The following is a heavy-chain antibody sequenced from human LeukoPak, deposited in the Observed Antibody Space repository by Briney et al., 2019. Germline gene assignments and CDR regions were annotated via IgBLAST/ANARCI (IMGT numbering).Heavy chain of an antibody. Sequence: SQTLSLTCAISGDSVSSNSAAWHWIRQSPSRGLEWLGRTFYRSKWYPNYAVSVKSRITISSDTSKNQFSLHLNSGTPEDTAVYFCARDMCGNGVCYSSYAFEVWAQGTMVTVSS. J-gene: IGHJ3*01. CDR2: TFYRSKWYP. V-gene: IGHV6-1*01. D-gene: IGHD2-8*01. CDR3: ARDMCGNGVCYSSYAFEV. CDR1: GDSVSSNSAA.